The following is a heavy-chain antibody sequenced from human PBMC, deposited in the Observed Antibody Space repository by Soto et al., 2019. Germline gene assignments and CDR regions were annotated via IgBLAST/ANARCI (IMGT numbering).Heavy chain of an antibody. CDR1: GFTVSGKRY. Sequence: DVRLVESGGGLIQPGESLRLSCAALGFTVSGKRYVAWVRQAPGKVLEWISALYDVDDTFYADSVKGRFTTSSDSSKTTVYLQMNGLRPDDTAVYYCASWHEREHAYDVWGRGTTVTVSS. D-gene: IGHD1-1*01. J-gene: IGHJ3*01. V-gene: IGHV3-53*01. CDR3: ASWHEREHAYDV. CDR2: LYDVDDT.